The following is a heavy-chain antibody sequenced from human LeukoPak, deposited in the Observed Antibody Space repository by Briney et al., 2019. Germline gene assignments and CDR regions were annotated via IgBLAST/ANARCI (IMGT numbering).Heavy chain of an antibody. CDR2: FSYDGWNK. Sequence: GGSLRLTCAASGFTFSSFGLLWVRQAPGKGLEWVAVFSYDGWNKYYADSVKGRFTISRDNSKTTLYLQMNSLRAEDAAVYYCARGRSGWYFDYWGQGTLVTVSS. CDR1: GFTFSSFG. V-gene: IGHV3-30*04. J-gene: IGHJ4*02. CDR3: ARGRSGWYFDY. D-gene: IGHD6-19*01.